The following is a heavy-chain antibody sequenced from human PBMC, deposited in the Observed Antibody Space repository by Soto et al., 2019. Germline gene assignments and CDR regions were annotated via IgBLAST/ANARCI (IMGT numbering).Heavy chain of an antibody. J-gene: IGHJ6*02. Sequence: EVQLLESGGDLVQPGGSLRLSCAASGFTFSSYAMNWVRQAPGKGLEWVSAISGSGGNTFYADSVKGRVTISRDYSKNTRFLQMHSLRDEDTAIYYCAMLNSGSYSYHGMDVWGQGTTVTVSS. CDR1: GFTFSSYA. CDR2: ISGSGGNT. CDR3: AMLNSGSYSYHGMDV. V-gene: IGHV3-23*01. D-gene: IGHD1-26*01.